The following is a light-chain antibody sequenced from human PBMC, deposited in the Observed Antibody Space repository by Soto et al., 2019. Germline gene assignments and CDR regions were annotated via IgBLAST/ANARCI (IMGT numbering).Light chain of an antibody. CDR2: DAS. Sequence: EIVLTQSPAALSLSPGERATLSCRASQSVSSYLAWYQQKPGQAPRLLIYDASNRATGIPARFSGSGSGTEFALTISSLQSEESAVYYCQQYNNWGLSFGGGTKVDIK. V-gene: IGKV3-11*01. CDR1: QSVSSY. J-gene: IGKJ4*01. CDR3: QQYNNWGLS.